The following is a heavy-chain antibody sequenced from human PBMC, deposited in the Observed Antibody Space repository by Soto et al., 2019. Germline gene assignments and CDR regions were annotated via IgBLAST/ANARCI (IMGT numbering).Heavy chain of an antibody. J-gene: IGHJ4*02. V-gene: IGHV4-59*08. D-gene: IGHD3-22*01. CDR2: IYYSGST. CDR1: GGSISSYY. CDR3: AGTEYYYDSSYGGVFDY. Sequence: QVQLQESGPGLVKPSETLSLTCTVSGGSISSYYWSWIRQPPGKGLEWIGYIYYSGSTNYNPSLKSRVTISVDTSKNQVSLKLSSVTAADTAVYYCAGTEYYYDSSYGGVFDYWGQGTLVTVSS.